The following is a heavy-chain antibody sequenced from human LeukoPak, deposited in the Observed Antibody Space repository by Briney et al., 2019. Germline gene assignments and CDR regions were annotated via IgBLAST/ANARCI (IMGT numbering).Heavy chain of an antibody. CDR1: GGSISSGGYS. J-gene: IGHJ4*02. V-gene: IGHV4-30-2*01. CDR3: ARVGGYDFWSGPFDY. Sequence: SETLSLTCAVSGGSISSGGYSWSWIRQPPGKGLEWIGYISHSGSTYYNPSLKSRVTISVDRSKNQFSLKLSSVTAADTAVYYCARVGGYDFWSGPFDYWGQGTLVTVSS. D-gene: IGHD3-3*01. CDR2: ISHSGST.